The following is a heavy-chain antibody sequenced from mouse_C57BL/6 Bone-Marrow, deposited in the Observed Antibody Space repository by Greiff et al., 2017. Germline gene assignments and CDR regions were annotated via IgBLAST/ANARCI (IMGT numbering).Heavy chain of an antibody. D-gene: IGHD1-1*01. Sequence: VQRVESGAELARPGASVKLSCKASGYTFTSYGISWVKQRTGQGLEWIGEIYPRSGNTYYNEKFKGKATLTADKYSSTAYMELRILTSEDSAVYVCARGTVVAPQFAYWGQGTPVTVSA. CDR2: IYPRSGNT. V-gene: IGHV1-81*01. J-gene: IGHJ3*01. CDR3: ARGTVVAPQFAY. CDR1: GYTFTSYG.